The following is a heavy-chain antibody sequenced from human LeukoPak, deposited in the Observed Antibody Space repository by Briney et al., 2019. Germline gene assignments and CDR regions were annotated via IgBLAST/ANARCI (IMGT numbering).Heavy chain of an antibody. Sequence: PGGSLTLSCAASGFTFSSYSMNWVRQAPGKGLEWVSSISSSSSYIYYADSVKGRFTISRDNAKNSLYLQMNSLRAEDTAVYYCARDRARPAIWFDYWGQGTLVTVSS. CDR2: ISSSSSYI. CDR3: ARDRARPAIWFDY. J-gene: IGHJ4*02. V-gene: IGHV3-21*01. D-gene: IGHD6-6*01. CDR1: GFTFSSYS.